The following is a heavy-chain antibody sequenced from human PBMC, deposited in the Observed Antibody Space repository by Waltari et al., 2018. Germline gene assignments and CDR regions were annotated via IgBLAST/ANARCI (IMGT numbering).Heavy chain of an antibody. V-gene: IGHV3-53*02. CDR3: ARGGTVDSSWYDH. CDR2: MFSGDRT. D-gene: IGHD4-4*01. Sequence: EVQLVETGGGLIQPGGSLELSCAASGFSVLENYMSWFRQAPGKGLEWVSVMFSGDRTYYADAVKGRFIISRDKSTNTLYLQMNSLTVEDTALYYCARGGTVDSSWYDHWGQGTLVRVSS. J-gene: IGHJ5*02. CDR1: GFSVLENY.